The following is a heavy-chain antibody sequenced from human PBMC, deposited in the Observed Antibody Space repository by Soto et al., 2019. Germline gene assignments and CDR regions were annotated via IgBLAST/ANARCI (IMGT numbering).Heavy chain of an antibody. CDR1: GYTFTGYY. CDR2: INPNSGGT. J-gene: IGHJ4*02. D-gene: IGHD2-2*02. Sequence: QVQLVQSGAEVKKPGASAKVSCKASGYTFTGYYMHWVRQAPGQGLEWMGWINPNSGGTNYAQKFQGWVTMTRDTSISTAYMELSRLRSDDTAVYYCARGPATAIRVGGDLDYWGQGTLVTVSS. CDR3: ARGPATAIRVGGDLDY. V-gene: IGHV1-2*04.